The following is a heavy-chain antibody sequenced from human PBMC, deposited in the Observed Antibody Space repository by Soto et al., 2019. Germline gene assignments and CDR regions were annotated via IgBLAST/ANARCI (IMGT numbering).Heavy chain of an antibody. J-gene: IGHJ4*02. CDR2: IYYSGST. CDR3: AMTSAGSIAAPWPDYFDY. CDR1: GGSISSYY. V-gene: IGHV4-59*01. D-gene: IGHD6-6*01. Sequence: SETLSLTCTVSGGSISSYYWSWIRQPPGKGLEWIGYIYYSGSTNYNPSLKSRVTISVDTSKNQFSLKLSSVTAADTAVYYCAMTSAGSIAAPWPDYFDYWGQGTLVTVSS.